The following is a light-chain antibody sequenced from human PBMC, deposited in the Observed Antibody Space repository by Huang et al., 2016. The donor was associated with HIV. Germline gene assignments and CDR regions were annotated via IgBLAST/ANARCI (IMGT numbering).Light chain of an antibody. Sequence: ENLMTQSPSTLSVSPGESATLSCRACQSVFKNFAWYQQKPGQAPKRLIDRSSTRAAGIPARFSGSGSGPDFTLTISSLQSEDFAVYYCQQYNTSPRTFGQGTKVEV. CDR3: QQYNTSPRT. V-gene: IGKV3-15*01. CDR2: RSS. J-gene: IGKJ1*01. CDR1: QSVFKN.